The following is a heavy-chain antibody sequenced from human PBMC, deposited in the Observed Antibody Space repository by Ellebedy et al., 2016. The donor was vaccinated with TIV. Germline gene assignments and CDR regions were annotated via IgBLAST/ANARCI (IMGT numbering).Heavy chain of an antibody. V-gene: IGHV3-23*01. CDR3: TKLRDGYNQFDY. CDR2: IGDSGDYT. CDR1: GFVFGSSA. Sequence: GESLKISCAASGFVFGSSAMSWVRQAPGKGLEWVSAIGDSGDYTYYTDSVTGRFTISRDNSRDTLYLQMDRLRADDTAVYYCTKLRDGYNQFDYWGQGALVTVSS. D-gene: IGHD5-24*01. J-gene: IGHJ4*02.